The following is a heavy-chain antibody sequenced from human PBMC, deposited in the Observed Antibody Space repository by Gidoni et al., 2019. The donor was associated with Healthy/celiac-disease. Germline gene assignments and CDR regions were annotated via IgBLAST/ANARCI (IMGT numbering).Heavy chain of an antibody. J-gene: IGHJ4*02. CDR3: ARRFGNGPYDSSGFDY. V-gene: IGHV4-39*01. CDR1: GGSISSSSYY. CDR2: IYYSGST. D-gene: IGHD3-22*01. Sequence: QLQLQESGPGLVKPSETLSLTCTVSGGSISSSSYYWGWIRQPPGKGLELIGSIYYSGSTYYNPSLKSRVTISVDTSKNQFSLKLSSVTAADTAVYYCARRFGNGPYDSSGFDYWGQGTLVTVSS.